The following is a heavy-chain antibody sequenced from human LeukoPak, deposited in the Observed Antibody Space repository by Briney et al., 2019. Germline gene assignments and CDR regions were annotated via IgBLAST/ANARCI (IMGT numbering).Heavy chain of an antibody. D-gene: IGHD2/OR15-2a*01. CDR3: SFQRGMDV. CDR2: ISSSSSYM. V-gene: IGHV3-21*06. CDR1: GFTFSSYT. Sequence: TGGSLRLSCAGSGFTFSSYTMNWVRQAPGKGLEWVSSISSSSSYMYYADSVKGRFTISRDNAKNSFYLRMNSLRAEDTAVYYCSFQRGMDVWGQGTTVTVSS. J-gene: IGHJ6*02.